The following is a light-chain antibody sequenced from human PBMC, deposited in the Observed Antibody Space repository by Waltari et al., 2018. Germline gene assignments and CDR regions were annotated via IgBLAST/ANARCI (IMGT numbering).Light chain of an antibody. J-gene: IGLJ3*02. V-gene: IGLV3-1*01. Sequence: SYKATQPPSGSASTGQTAFITCAGHSLEKKYDYWYQQKTGQPPLLVLYRDVKRPSGIPERFSGSNSGNAATLTISGTQTTDEAAYFCQTWDRSSVVFGGGTKLSVL. CDR1: SLEKKY. CDR3: QTWDRSSVV. CDR2: RDV.